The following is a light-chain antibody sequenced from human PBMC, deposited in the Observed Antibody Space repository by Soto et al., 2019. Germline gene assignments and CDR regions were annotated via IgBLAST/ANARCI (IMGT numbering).Light chain of an antibody. V-gene: IGKV4-1*01. CDR3: QQYYSSPLIT. J-gene: IGKJ5*01. CDR2: WAS. Sequence: IVMTQSPDSLAVSLGERATINCKSSQSIFYSSNNKNSLAWYQHKPGQPPKLLIYWASTRESGVPDRFSGSGSGTEFTLTISSLQAEDVALYYCQQYYSSPLITFGQGTRPEIK. CDR1: QSIFYSSNNKNS.